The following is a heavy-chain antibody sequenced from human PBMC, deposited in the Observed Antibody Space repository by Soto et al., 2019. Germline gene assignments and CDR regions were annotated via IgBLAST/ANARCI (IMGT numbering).Heavy chain of an antibody. CDR3: ARSRITIFGVVAVNGMDV. Sequence: QVQLVESGGGVVQPGRSLRLSCAASGFTFSSYGMHWVRQAPGKGLEWVAVISYDGSNKYYADSVKSRFTISRDNSKNTLYLQMNSLRAEDTAVYYCARSRITIFGVVAVNGMDVWGQGTTVTVSS. CDR1: GFTFSSYG. CDR2: ISYDGSNK. J-gene: IGHJ6*02. V-gene: IGHV3-30*03. D-gene: IGHD3-3*01.